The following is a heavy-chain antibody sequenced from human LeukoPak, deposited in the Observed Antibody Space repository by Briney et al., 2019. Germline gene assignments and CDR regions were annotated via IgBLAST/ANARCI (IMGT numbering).Heavy chain of an antibody. J-gene: IGHJ4*02. CDR1: GFTFTSYG. CDR2: ISAYNGNT. Sequence: ALVKVSCKASGFTFTSYGISWVRQAPGQGLEWMGWISAYNGNTNYAQKLQGRVTMTTDTSTSTAYMELRSLRSDDTAVYYCARGEKYYDYVWGSYRLQNFDYWGQGTLVTVSS. D-gene: IGHD3-16*02. CDR3: ARGEKYYDYVWGSYRLQNFDY. V-gene: IGHV1-18*01.